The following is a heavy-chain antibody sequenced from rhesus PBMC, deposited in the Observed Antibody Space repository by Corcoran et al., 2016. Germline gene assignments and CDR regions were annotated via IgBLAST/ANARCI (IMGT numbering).Heavy chain of an antibody. D-gene: IGHD2-21*01. CDR3: ARDGQYCTGSGCYLYFDY. V-gene: IGHV4-173*01. CDR1: GGSISSNY. J-gene: IGHJ4*01. CDR2: ISGSGGST. Sequence: QLQLQESGPGLVKPSETLSLTCAVSGGSISSNYWSWICQPPGKGLEWIGRISGSGGSTDYNPSLKSRVTISTDTSKNQFSLKLRSVTAADTAVYYCARDGQYCTGSGCYLYFDYWGQGVLVTVSS.